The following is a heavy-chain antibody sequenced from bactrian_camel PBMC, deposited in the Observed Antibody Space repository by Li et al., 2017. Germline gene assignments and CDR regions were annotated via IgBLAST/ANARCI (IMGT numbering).Heavy chain of an antibody. CDR3: ATDPLLMRPLNPSEYQI. D-gene: IGHD4*01. CDR1: GNTYGLDC. CDR2: IVRDGST. V-gene: IGHV3S53*01. Sequence: VQLVESGGGSVQAGGSLTLSCKISGNTYGLDCMGWLRQAPGKEREGVAAIVRDGSTIYADSVKGRFTISKDNAKNTLYLQMDSLKPEDTGTYYCATDPLLMRPLNPSEYQIWGQGTQVTVS. J-gene: IGHJ4*01.